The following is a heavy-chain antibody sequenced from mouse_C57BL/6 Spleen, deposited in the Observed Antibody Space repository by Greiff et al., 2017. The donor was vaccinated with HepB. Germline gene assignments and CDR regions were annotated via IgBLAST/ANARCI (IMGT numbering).Heavy chain of an antibody. CDR2: ISSGSSTI. CDR3: ARRTTVVAEYFDV. CDR1: GFTFSDYG. J-gene: IGHJ1*03. V-gene: IGHV5-17*01. D-gene: IGHD1-1*01. Sequence: EVMLVESGGGLVKPGGSLKLSCAASGFTFSDYGMHWVRQAPEKGLEWVAYISSGSSTIYYADTVKGRFTISRDNAKNTLFLQMTSLRSEDTAMYYCARRTTVVAEYFDVWGTGTTVTVSS.